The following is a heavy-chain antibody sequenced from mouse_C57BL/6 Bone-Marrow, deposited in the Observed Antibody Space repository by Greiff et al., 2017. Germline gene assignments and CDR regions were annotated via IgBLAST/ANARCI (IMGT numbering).Heavy chain of an antibody. J-gene: IGHJ4*01. V-gene: IGHV5-2*01. D-gene: IGHD2-5*01. Sequence: EVMLVESGGGLVQPGESLKLSCESNEYEFPSHDMSWVRKTPEKRLELVAAINSDGGSTYYPDTMERRFIISRDNTKKTLYLQMSSLRSEDTALYYCARRGGYSNRYAMDYWGQGTSVTVSS. CDR3: ARRGGYSNRYAMDY. CDR2: INSDGGST. CDR1: EYEFPSHD.